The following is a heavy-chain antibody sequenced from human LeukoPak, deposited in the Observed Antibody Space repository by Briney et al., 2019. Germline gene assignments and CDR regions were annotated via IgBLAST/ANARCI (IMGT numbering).Heavy chain of an antibody. D-gene: IGHD3-22*01. Sequence: KTGGSLRLSCAASGFTFSSYSMNWVRQAPGKGLECVSSITSSSSYIYYADSVKGRFTISRDNAKNSLYLQMNSLRAEDTAVYYCARALRDITMIVVATYYFDYWGQGTLVTVSS. V-gene: IGHV3-21*04. CDR2: ITSSSSYI. CDR3: ARALRDITMIVVATYYFDY. CDR1: GFTFSSYS. J-gene: IGHJ4*02.